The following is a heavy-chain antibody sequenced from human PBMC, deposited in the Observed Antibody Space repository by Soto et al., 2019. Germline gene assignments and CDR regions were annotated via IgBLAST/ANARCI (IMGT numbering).Heavy chain of an antibody. CDR1: GYTFFTYG. D-gene: IGHD6-6*01. Sequence: QVQLVQSGAEVKKPGASVKVSCKASGYTFFTYGITWVRQAPGQGLEWMGWISTYDGNTDYAQKLQGRVTMTTDTSTKTAYMELRSLSSDDTAVYYCARKSSSSSWFDPWGQGILVTVSS. V-gene: IGHV1-18*01. J-gene: IGHJ5*02. CDR2: ISTYDGNT. CDR3: ARKSSSSSWFDP.